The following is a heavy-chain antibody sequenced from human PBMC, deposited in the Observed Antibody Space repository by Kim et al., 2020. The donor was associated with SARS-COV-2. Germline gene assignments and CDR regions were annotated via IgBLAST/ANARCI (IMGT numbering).Heavy chain of an antibody. CDR2: IYYSGST. D-gene: IGHD2-2*01. Sequence: SETLSLTCTVSGGSISSYCWSWIRQPPGKGLEWIGYIYYSGSTNYNPSLKSRVTISVDTSKNQFSLKLSSVTAADTAVYYCAREGLGYCSSTRCYRGFDYWGQGTLVTVSS. CDR3: AREGLGYCSSTRCYRGFDY. CDR1: GGSISSYC. V-gene: IGHV4-59*13. J-gene: IGHJ4*02.